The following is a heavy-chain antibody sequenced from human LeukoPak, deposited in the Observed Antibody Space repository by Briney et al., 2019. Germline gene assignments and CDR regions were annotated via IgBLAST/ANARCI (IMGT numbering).Heavy chain of an antibody. J-gene: IGHJ6*03. CDR3: AKGENYDFWSGSQRYYYYYMDV. D-gene: IGHD3-3*01. V-gene: IGHV3-74*01. Sequence: GGSLRLSCAASGFTFSSYWMHWVRQAPGKGLVWVSRINSDGSSTSYADSVKGRFTISRDNAKNTLYLQMNSLRAEDTAVYYCAKGENYDFWSGSQRYYYYYMDVWGKGTTVTVSS. CDR2: INSDGSST. CDR1: GFTFSSYW.